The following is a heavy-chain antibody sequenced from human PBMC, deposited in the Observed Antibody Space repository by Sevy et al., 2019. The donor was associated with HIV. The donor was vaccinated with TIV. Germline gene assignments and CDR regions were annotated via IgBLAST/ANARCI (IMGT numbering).Heavy chain of an antibody. V-gene: IGHV4-38-2*02. D-gene: IGHD6-19*01. Sequence: SETLSLTCIVSGFSISSGFYWGWIRQPPGKGLEWIGSIYRSEDTYYNPSLKSRVTISGDTSKNQFSLKLTSVTAADTAVYYCASIPLLRFYNGGWSPLDYWGHGTLVTVSS. CDR2: IYRSEDT. CDR3: ASIPLLRFYNGGWSPLDY. J-gene: IGHJ4*01. CDR1: GFSISSGFY.